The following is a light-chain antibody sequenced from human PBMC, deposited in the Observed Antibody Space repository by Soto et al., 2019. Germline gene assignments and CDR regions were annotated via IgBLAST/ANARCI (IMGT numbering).Light chain of an antibody. CDR3: RQYGSSGT. V-gene: IGKV3-15*01. J-gene: IGKJ1*01. CDR2: GAS. Sequence: EIVMTQSPATLSVSPGERSALXXRASESVSSNLAWYQQKPGQAPGXLIYGASTRATGIPARFSGSGSGTDFTLTISRLEPEDFAVYYCRQYGSSGTFGQGTKVDIK. CDR1: ESVSSN.